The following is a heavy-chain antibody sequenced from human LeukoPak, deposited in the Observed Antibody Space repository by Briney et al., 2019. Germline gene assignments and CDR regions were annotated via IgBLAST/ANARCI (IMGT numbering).Heavy chain of an antibody. D-gene: IGHD2-15*01. CDR1: GFTFSSYA. V-gene: IGHV3-23*01. CDR3: ARVGCSGGSCYYNWFDP. Sequence: PGGSLRLSCAASGFTFSSYAMSWVRQAPGKGLEWVSAISGSGGSTYYADSVKGRFTISRDNSKNTLYLQMNSLRAEDTAVYYCARVGCSGGSCYYNWFDPWGQGTLVTVSS. CDR2: ISGSGGST. J-gene: IGHJ5*02.